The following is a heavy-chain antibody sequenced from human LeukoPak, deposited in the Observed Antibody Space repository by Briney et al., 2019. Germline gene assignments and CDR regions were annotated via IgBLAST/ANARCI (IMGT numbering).Heavy chain of an antibody. D-gene: IGHD2-2*01. V-gene: IGHV4-4*07. J-gene: IGHJ4*02. CDR3: ARGRLGYCSSTSCHVPFDY. CDR2: IYTSGST. CDR1: GGSISSYY. Sequence: PSETLSLTCTVSGGSISSYYWSWIRQPAGKGLEWIGRIYTSGSTNYNPSLKSRVTISVDTSKNQFSLKLSSVTAADTAVYYCARGRLGYCSSTSCHVPFDYWGQGTLVTVSS.